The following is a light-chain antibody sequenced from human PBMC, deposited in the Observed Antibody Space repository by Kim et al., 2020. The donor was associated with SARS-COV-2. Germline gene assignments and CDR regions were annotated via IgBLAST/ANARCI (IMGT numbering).Light chain of an antibody. CDR2: DAS. CDR1: QDVSKY. CDR3: QQYVNLPYT. V-gene: IGKV1-33*01. Sequence: SAYVGDRVTLTCQASQDVSKYVNWYHQKEGKATELLIYDASTLETGVPPRFGGSGFGTDFTVTISSLQPEDVGTYYCQQYVNLPYTFGQGTKLEIK. J-gene: IGKJ2*01.